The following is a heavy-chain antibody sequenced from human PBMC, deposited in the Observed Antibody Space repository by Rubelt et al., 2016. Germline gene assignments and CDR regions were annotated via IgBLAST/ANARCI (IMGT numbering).Heavy chain of an antibody. CDR3: ASSRFSDLFRAFEI. Sequence: QVQLQQWGAGLLKPSETLSLTCAVYGGSFSIYYWSWIRQPPGKGLEWIGEINHSGSTNYNPSLKSRVTMSVDPSRNQFSLWLISVTAADTAVYYCASSRFSDLFRAFEIWGQGSLVTVSS. CDR1: GGSFSIYY. D-gene: IGHD2-21*01. CDR2: INHSGST. V-gene: IGHV4-34*01. J-gene: IGHJ3*02.